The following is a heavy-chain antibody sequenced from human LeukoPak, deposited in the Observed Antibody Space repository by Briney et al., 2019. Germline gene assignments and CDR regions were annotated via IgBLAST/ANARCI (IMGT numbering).Heavy chain of an antibody. CDR3: ARASPLLYDSSGYYERGDY. D-gene: IGHD3-22*01. CDR1: GYTFTSYG. V-gene: IGHV1-18*01. J-gene: IGHJ4*02. CDR2: ISAYNGNT. Sequence: ASVKVSCKASGYTFTSYGISWVRQAPGQGLEWMGWISAYNGNTNYAQKLQGRVTMTTDTSTSTAYMELRSLRSDDTAVYYCARASPLLYDSSGYYERGDYWGQGTLVTASS.